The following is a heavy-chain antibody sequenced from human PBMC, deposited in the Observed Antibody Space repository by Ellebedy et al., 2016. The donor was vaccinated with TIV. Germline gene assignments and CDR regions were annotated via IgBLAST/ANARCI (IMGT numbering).Heavy chain of an antibody. CDR3: ARAVKYCGGDCTHKFDY. J-gene: IGHJ4*02. D-gene: IGHD2-21*02. V-gene: IGHV2-26*01. Sequence: SGPTLVKPKETLTLTCTVSGFSLTNIIMGVSWIRQAPGKALEWLAHSSSYDEKFYSTSLKTRLVISRDASKSQVVLTMTHMDPVDTGTYYCARAVKYCGGDCTHKFDYWGQGTPVTVSS. CDR2: SSSYDEK. CDR1: GFSLTNIIMG.